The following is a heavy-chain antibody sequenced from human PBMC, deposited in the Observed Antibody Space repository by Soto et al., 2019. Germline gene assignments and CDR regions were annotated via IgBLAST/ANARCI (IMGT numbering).Heavy chain of an antibody. V-gene: IGHV3-48*03. CDR2: ISSSGSTI. CDR1: GFTFSSYE. CDR3: ARVGFMTTSAFDI. Sequence: GGSLRLSCAASGFTFSSYEINWVRQAPGKGLEWVSYISSSGSTIYYADSVKGRFTISRDNAKNSLYLQMNSLRAEDTAVYYCARVGFMTTSAFDIWGQGTMVTVSS. D-gene: IGHD4-17*01. J-gene: IGHJ3*02.